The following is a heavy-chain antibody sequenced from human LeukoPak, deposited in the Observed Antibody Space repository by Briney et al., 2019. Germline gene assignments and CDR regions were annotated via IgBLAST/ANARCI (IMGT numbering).Heavy chain of an antibody. D-gene: IGHD6-19*01. CDR1: GGSISSGSYF. CDR2: IYNSGGT. CDR3: ARDGLIAVAQLIDY. V-gene: IGHV4-31*03. J-gene: IGHJ4*02. Sequence: PSETLSLTCTVSGGSISSGSYFWSWIRQHPTKGLEWIGYIYNSGGTYYNPSLKSRVTISVDTSKNQFSLKLSAVTAADTAVYYCARDGLIAVAQLIDYWGQGTLVTVSS.